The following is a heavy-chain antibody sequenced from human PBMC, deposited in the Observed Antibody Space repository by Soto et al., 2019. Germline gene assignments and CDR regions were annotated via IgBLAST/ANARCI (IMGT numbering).Heavy chain of an antibody. J-gene: IGHJ4*02. V-gene: IGHV1-46*03. Sequence: ASVKVSCKASGYTITGYYMHWVRQAPGQGLEWMGIINPSGGSTGYAQKFQGRVTMTRDTSTSTVYMELSSLTSEDTAVYYCARHSLTTVTTRGSLDYWGQGTLVTVSS. D-gene: IGHD4-17*01. CDR1: GYTITGYY. CDR3: ARHSLTTVTTRGSLDY. CDR2: INPSGGST.